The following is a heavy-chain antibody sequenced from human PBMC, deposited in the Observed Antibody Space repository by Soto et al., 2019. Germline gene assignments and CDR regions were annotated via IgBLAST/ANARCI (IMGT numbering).Heavy chain of an antibody. Sequence: EVQLVESGGGLIQPGGSLRLSCAASGLSVSSSYMSWVRQAPGEGLEWVSVIYSGGSAYYADSVKGRFTISRDSSKNTLYLQMNSLRAEDTAVYYCAGGGGAYCGNDCYRAFDYWGQGSLVTVSS. V-gene: IGHV3-53*01. CDR3: AGGGGAYCGNDCYRAFDY. D-gene: IGHD2-21*02. CDR2: IYSGGSA. J-gene: IGHJ4*02. CDR1: GLSVSSSY.